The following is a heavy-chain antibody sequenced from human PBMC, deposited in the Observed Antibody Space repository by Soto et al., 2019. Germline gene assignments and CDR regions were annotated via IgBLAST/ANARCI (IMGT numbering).Heavy chain of an antibody. Sequence: QLQLQESGSGLVKPSQTLSLTCAVSGGSISSGGYSWSWIRQPPGKGLEWIGYIYHSGSTYYNPSLKRRVTITVDRSKNQFSLKLSSVTAADTAVYYCSRAGYDFWSGYYGAFDYWGQGTLVTVSS. CDR2: IYHSGST. J-gene: IGHJ4*02. CDR1: GGSISSGGYS. CDR3: SRAGYDFWSGYYGAFDY. V-gene: IGHV4-30-2*01. D-gene: IGHD3-3*01.